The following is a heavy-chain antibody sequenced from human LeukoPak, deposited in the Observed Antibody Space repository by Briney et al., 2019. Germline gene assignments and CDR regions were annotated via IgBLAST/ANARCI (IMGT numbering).Heavy chain of an antibody. CDR1: GGTFSSYT. V-gene: IGHV1-69*02. D-gene: IGHD3-3*01. J-gene: IGHJ4*02. CDR2: IIPILGIA. CDR3: ARARKDYDFWSGYSPFDY. Sequence: SVKVSCKASGGTFSSYTISWVRQAPGQGLEWMGRIIPILGIANYAQKFQGRVTITAETSTSTAYMELSSLRSEDTAVYYCARARKDYDFWSGYSPFDYWGQGTLVTASS.